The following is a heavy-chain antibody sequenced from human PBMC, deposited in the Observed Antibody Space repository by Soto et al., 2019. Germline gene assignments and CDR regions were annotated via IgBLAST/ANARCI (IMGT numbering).Heavy chain of an antibody. J-gene: IGHJ4*02. Sequence: SETLSLTCTVSGGSISSSSYYWGWIRQPPGKGLEWIGSIYYSGSTYYNPSLKSRVTISVDTSKNQFSLKLSSVTAADTAVYYCARHDQAGRLVRGFFDCWGQGTLVTVSS. CDR3: ARHDQAGRLVRGFFDC. CDR1: GGSISSSSYY. D-gene: IGHD2-2*01. CDR2: IYYSGST. V-gene: IGHV4-39*01.